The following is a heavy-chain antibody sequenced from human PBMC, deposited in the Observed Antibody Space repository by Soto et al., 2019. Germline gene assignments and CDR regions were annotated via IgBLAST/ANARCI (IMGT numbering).Heavy chain of an antibody. CDR2: ISSSSSYI. Sequence: PGGSLRLSCAASGFTFSSYSMNWVRQAPGKGLEWVSSISSSSSYIYYADSVKGRFTISRDNAKNSLYLQMNSLRAEDTAVYYCARSPPPPFLGVVIRPPYYYYYGMDVWGQGTTVTVSS. V-gene: IGHV3-21*01. J-gene: IGHJ6*02. D-gene: IGHD3-3*01. CDR1: GFTFSSYS. CDR3: ARSPPPPFLGVVIRPPYYYYYGMDV.